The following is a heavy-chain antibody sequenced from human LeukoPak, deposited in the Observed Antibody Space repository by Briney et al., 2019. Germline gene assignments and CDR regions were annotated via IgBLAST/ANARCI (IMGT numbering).Heavy chain of an antibody. V-gene: IGHV3-23*01. D-gene: IGHD1-1*01. CDR3: ANGYTPFWNGFDY. CDR2: ISGGGGST. CDR1: GFTFSSYT. Sequence: PGGSLRLSCAASGFTFSSYTMSWVRQAPGKGLEWVSGISGGGGSTYYADSVKGRFTISRDNSKNTLYLQMNSLRAEDTAVYYCANGYTPFWNGFDYGGQGTLVTVSS. J-gene: IGHJ4*02.